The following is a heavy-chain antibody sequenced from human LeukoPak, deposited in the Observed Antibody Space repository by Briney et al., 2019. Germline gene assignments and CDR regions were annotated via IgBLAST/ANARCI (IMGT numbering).Heavy chain of an antibody. CDR1: GFTFSSYA. V-gene: IGHV3-30-3*01. J-gene: IGHJ4*02. CDR3: ARAWDYGDFPFDY. Sequence: PGRSLRLSCAASGFTFSSYAMHWVRQAPGKGLEWVAVISYDGSNKYYADSVKGRFTISRDNSKNTLYVQMNSLRAEDTAVYYCARAWDYGDFPFDYWGQGTLVTVSS. CDR2: ISYDGSNK. D-gene: IGHD4-17*01.